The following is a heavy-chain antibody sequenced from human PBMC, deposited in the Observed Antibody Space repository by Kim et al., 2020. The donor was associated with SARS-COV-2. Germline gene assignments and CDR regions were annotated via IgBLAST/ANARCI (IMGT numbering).Heavy chain of an antibody. CDR1: GFTFRDHF. V-gene: IGHV3-11*01. CDR2: ITKSGSAT. CDR3: ARDFLGYTGYEFDL. D-gene: IGHD5-12*01. Sequence: GGSLRLSCAASGFTFRDHFISWVRQSPGKGLEWVSTITKSGSATFYSDSVKGWFAISRDNSKDSLILRMDNLRVDDTAVYFCARDFLGYTGYEFDLWGQGILVTVSS. J-gene: IGHJ4*02.